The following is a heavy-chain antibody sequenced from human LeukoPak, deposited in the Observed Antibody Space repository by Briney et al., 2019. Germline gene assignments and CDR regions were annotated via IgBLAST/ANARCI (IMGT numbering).Heavy chain of an antibody. J-gene: IGHJ3*02. CDR1: GFTFSSYW. CDR2: INSDGSST. CDR3: ARDYRSSGYYYVSVVNAFDI. V-gene: IGHV3-74*01. D-gene: IGHD3-22*01. Sequence: GGSLRLSCAASGFTFSSYWMHWVRQAPGKGLVWVSRINSDGSSTSYADSVKGRFTISRDNAKNTLYLQMNSLGAEDTAVYYCARDYRSSGYYYVSVVNAFDIWGQGTMVTVSS.